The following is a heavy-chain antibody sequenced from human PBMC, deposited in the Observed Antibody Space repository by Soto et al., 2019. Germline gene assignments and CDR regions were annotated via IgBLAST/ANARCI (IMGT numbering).Heavy chain of an antibody. CDR2: INHSGST. V-gene: IGHV4-34*01. CDR3: ASSNSIVVVPAATPNNWFDP. CDR1: GGSFSGYY. J-gene: IGHJ5*02. Sequence: PXETLSLTCAVYGGSFSGYYWSWIRQPPGKGLEWIGEINHSGSTNYNPSLKSRVTISVDTSKNQFSLKLSSVTAADTAVYYCASSNSIVVVPAATPNNWFDPWGQGTLVTVSS. D-gene: IGHD2-2*02.